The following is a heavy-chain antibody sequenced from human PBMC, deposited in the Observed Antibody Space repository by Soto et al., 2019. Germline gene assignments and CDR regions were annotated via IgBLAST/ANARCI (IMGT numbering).Heavy chain of an antibody. V-gene: IGHV3-15*07. CDR1: GFTFSNAW. J-gene: IGHJ4*02. D-gene: IGHD3-10*01. CDR2: IKSKTDGGTT. Sequence: VQLVESGGGLVKPGGSLRLSCAASGFTFSNAWMNWVRQAPGKGLEWVGRIKSKTDGGTTDYAAPVKGRFTISRDDSKNTLYLQMNSLKTEDTAVYYCTTDPGPLWFGEYGKGGQGTLVTVSS. CDR3: TTDPGPLWFGEYGK.